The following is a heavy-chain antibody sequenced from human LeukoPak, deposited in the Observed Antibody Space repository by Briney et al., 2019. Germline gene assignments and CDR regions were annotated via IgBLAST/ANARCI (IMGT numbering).Heavy chain of an antibody. Sequence: SETLSLTCAVYGGSFSGYYWSWIRQPPGKGLEWIGEINHSGSTNYNPSLKSRVTISVDTSKNQFSLTLSSVTAADTAVYYCASGSYYYFDYWGQGTLVTVSS. CDR3: ASGSYYYFDY. D-gene: IGHD1-26*01. CDR2: INHSGST. CDR1: GGSFSGYY. J-gene: IGHJ4*02. V-gene: IGHV4-34*01.